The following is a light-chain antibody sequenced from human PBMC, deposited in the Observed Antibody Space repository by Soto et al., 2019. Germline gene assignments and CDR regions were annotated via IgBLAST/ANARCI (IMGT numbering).Light chain of an antibody. V-gene: IGKV3-15*01. CDR2: GAS. Sequence: EIVMTQSPATLSVSPGERVTLSCRASQSVSSYLAWYQQKPGQAPRLLIYGASTGATGIPARFSGSGSGTEFTLTISGLQSEDFAVYYCRQYGRSLGFAFGGGTKVDI. CDR1: QSVSSY. J-gene: IGKJ4*01. CDR3: RQYGRSLGFA.